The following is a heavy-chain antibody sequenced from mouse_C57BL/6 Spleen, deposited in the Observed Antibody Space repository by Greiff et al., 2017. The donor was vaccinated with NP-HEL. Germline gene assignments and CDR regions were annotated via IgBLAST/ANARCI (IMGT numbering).Heavy chain of an antibody. V-gene: IGHV1-59*01. D-gene: IGHD2-2*01. CDR1: GYTFTSYW. J-gene: IGHJ3*01. CDR3: ARGGYGYDWFAY. CDR2: IDPSDSYT. Sequence: QVQLKESGAELVRPGTSVKLSCKASGYTFTSYWMHWVKQRPGQGLEWIGVIDPSDSYTNYNQKFKGKATLTVDTSSSTAYMQLSSLTSEDSAVYYCARGGYGYDWFAYWGQGTLVTVSA.